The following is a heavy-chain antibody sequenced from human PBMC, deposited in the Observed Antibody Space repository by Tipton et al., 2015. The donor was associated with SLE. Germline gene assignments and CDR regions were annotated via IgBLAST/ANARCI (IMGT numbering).Heavy chain of an antibody. CDR1: GYSFLTYW. V-gene: IGHV5-51*03. CDR2: IYPGDSDT. J-gene: IGHJ5*02. D-gene: IGHD3-3*01. CDR3: ARLGAGRSVTPDWFDP. Sequence: QLVQSGAEVKKPGESLKISCKGSGYSFLTYWIGWVRQMPGKGLEWMGVIYPGDSDTRYSPSFQGQVTISADRSISTAYLQWSSLKASDTAMYYCARLGAGRSVTPDWFDPWGQGTLVTVSS.